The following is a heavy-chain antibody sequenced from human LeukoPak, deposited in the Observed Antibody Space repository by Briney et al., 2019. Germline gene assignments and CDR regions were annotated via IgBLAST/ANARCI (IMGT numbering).Heavy chain of an antibody. CDR2: MNPNSGNT. D-gene: IGHD3-22*01. J-gene: IGHJ4*02. CDR3: ARGSSGYYPDY. V-gene: IGHV1-8*03. Sequence: EASVRVSCKASGYTFTSYDINWVRQATGQGLEWMGWMNPNSGNTGYAQKFQGRVTITRNTSISTAYMELSSLRSEDTAVYYCARGSSGYYPDYWGQGTLVTVSS. CDR1: GYTFTSYD.